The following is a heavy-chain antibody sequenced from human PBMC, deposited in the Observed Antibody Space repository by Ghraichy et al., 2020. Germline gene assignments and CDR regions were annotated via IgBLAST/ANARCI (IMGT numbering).Heavy chain of an antibody. CDR3: ARVLGAAHFAFDI. Sequence: SETLSLTCTVSCGSISSYYWSWIRQPPGKGLEWIRYIYYSGSTNYNPSLKSRVTISVDTSKNQFSLKLSSVTAADTAVYYCARVLGAAHFAFDIWGQGTMVTVSS. CDR1: CGSISSYY. D-gene: IGHD6-6*01. V-gene: IGHV4-59*01. J-gene: IGHJ3*02. CDR2: IYYSGST.